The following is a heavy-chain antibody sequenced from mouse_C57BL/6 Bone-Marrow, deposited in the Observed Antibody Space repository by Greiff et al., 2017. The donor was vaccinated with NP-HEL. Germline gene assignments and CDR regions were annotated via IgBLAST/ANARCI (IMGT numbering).Heavy chain of an antibody. CDR3: ARDAVTSWFAY. CDR2: ISDGGSYT. Sequence: DVMLVESGGGLVKPGGSLKLSCAASGFTFSSYAMSWVRQTPEKRLEWVATISDGGSYTYYPDNVKGRFTISRDNAKNILYLQMSHLKSEDTAMYYCARDAVTSWFAYWGQGTLVTVSA. CDR1: GFTFSSYA. D-gene: IGHD2-3*01. V-gene: IGHV5-4*01. J-gene: IGHJ3*01.